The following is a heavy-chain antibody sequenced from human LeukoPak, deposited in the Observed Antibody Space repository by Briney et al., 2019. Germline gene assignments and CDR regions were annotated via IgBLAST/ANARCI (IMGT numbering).Heavy chain of an antibody. CDR3: ARDFDGPRASDY. J-gene: IGHJ4*02. CDR1: GFTFSYFW. D-gene: IGHD4-17*01. V-gene: IGHV3-74*01. Sequence: GGSLRLSCAASGFTFSYFWMHWFRQTPGKGLVWVSCINTDGSYSTYADSVKGRFTISRDNVRNTLYLQMNSLRAEDSAVYYCARDFDGPRASDYWGQGTLVTASS. CDR2: INTDGSYS.